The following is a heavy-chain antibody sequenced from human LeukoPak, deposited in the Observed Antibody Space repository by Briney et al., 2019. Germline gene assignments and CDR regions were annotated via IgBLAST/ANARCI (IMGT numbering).Heavy chain of an antibody. D-gene: IGHD1-1*01. Sequence: GGSLRLSCAASGFTFSIYSMNWVRQPPGKGLEWVSYISGSSGTLYYADSVKGRFTISRDNAKNSLYLQLNSLRAEDTAVYYCERDEGYRTTGTFDYWGQGTLVTVSS. J-gene: IGHJ4*02. CDR2: ISGSSGTL. CDR1: GFTFSIYS. CDR3: ERDEGYRTTGTFDY. V-gene: IGHV3-48*01.